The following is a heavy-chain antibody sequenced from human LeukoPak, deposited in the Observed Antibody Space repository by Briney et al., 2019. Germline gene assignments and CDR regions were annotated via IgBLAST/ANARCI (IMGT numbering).Heavy chain of an antibody. Sequence: PGGSLRLSCAASGFTFSSYTMNWVRQPPGKGLEWVSTISSSSSYMYYADSVKGRFTISRDNAKNSLFLQMNTLRAEDTAVYYCAKDVGPIIVGTTWFDPWGQGTLVTVSS. CDR2: ISSSSSYM. CDR3: AKDVGPIIVGTTWFDP. V-gene: IGHV3-21*01. CDR1: GFTFSSYT. J-gene: IGHJ5*02. D-gene: IGHD1-26*01.